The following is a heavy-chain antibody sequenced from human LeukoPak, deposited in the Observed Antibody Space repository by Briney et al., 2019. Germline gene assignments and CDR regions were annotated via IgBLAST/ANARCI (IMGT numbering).Heavy chain of an antibody. V-gene: IGHV3-23*01. Sequence: GGSLRLSRAVSGFTFSSFAMSWVRQPPGKGLEWLSVISDSGGTTFYADSVKGRFTISRDNSKNTLYLQMNSLRAEDTAVYYCAKEASGYGYYFDYWGQGTLVTVSS. D-gene: IGHD3-10*01. CDR1: GFTFSSFA. CDR2: ISDSGGTT. J-gene: IGHJ4*02. CDR3: AKEASGYGYYFDY.